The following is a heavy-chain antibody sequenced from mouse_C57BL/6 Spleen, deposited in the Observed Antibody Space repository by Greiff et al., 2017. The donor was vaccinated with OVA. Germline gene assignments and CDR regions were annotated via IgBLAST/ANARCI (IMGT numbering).Heavy chain of an antibody. CDR2: IDPETGGT. CDR1: GYTFTDYE. V-gene: IGHV1-15*01. J-gene: IGHJ1*03. Sequence: QVQLQQSGAELVRPGASVTLSCKASGYTFTDYEMHWVKLTPVHGLEWIGAIDPETGGTAYNQKFKGKAILTADKSSSTAYMELRSLTSEDSAVYYCTRFTIDVWGTGTTVTVSS. CDR3: TRFTIDV.